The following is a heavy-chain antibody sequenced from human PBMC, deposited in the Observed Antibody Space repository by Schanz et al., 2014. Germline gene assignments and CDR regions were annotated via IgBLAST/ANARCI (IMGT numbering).Heavy chain of an antibody. Sequence: QVQLVDSGGGLVKPGGSLRLSCAASGFSFSDYYMSWIRQAPGKGLEWISFINTGSNYINYADSVKGRFTISRDNTKNSLFLQLNSLRADDTAVYYCAKSLESCPGGRCSRGYFDYWGQGTLVTVSS. V-gene: IGHV3-11*05. D-gene: IGHD2-8*02. CDR3: AKSLESCPGGRCSRGYFDY. CDR2: INTGSNYI. CDR1: GFSFSDYY. J-gene: IGHJ4*02.